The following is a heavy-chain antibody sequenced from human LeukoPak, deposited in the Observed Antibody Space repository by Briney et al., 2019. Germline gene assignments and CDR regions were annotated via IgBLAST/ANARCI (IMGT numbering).Heavy chain of an antibody. CDR2: ITSSGGSV. D-gene: IGHD3-22*01. CDR1: GFTFSPYT. Sequence: GGSLRLSCVASGFTFSPYTMNWVRQAPGRGLEWVSSITSSGGSVFYGDSVKGRFTISRDNAKNSLYLQMNSLTAEDTAVYYCARGSNYYDSGGLVMDWGQGTLVTVSS. V-gene: IGHV3-21*06. CDR3: ARGSNYYDSGGLVMD. J-gene: IGHJ4*02.